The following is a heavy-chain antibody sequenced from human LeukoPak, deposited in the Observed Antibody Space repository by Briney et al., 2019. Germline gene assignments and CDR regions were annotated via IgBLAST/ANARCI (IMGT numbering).Heavy chain of an antibody. J-gene: IGHJ6*03. V-gene: IGHV3-30*02. CDR3: AKDFAVGATYYYYMDV. CDR1: GFTFSNYG. CDR2: IRFDGTSK. Sequence: RGSLSPSCATSGFTFSNYGMHWVRQAPGKGLEWVAFIRFDGTSKFYADSVKGRFTIFRDDSKNTLYLQMNSLRPEDTAIYYCAKDFAVGATYYYYMDVWGKGTTVTVSS. D-gene: IGHD1-26*01.